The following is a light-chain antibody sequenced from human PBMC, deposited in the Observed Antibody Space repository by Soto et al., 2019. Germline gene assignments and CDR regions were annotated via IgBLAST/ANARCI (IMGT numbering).Light chain of an antibody. CDR3: GSYSSSNTPNV. V-gene: IGLV2-14*03. J-gene: IGLJ1*01. CDR1: GNDVGGHNY. Sequence: HSVLTQPASVSGSPGQSITISCTGTGNDVGGHNYVSWYQQHPGKAPKLMIYDVSHRPSGVSDRFSGSKSGNTASLTISGLRTEDEAGYFYGSYSSSNTPNVFGTGTKVTVL. CDR2: DVS.